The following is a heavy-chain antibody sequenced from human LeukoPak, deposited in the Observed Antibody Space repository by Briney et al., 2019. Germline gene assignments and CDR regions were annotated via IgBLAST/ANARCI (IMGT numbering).Heavy chain of an antibody. V-gene: IGHV3-48*03. CDR3: AELGMTMIGGV. J-gene: IGHJ6*04. Sequence: SLSLSCAVSGVSFSSYYMNWVRQPPGKGLEWVSCISTSGSTIYHPSSVKRRPTIPRDNAQNSLYLQMISLRAEDTAVYYCAELGMTMIGGVWGKGTTVTISS. CDR1: GVSFSSYY. CDR2: ISTSGSTI. D-gene: IGHD3-10*02.